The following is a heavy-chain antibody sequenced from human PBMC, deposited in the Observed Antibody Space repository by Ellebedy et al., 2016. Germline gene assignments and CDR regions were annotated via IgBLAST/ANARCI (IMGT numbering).Heavy chain of an antibody. CDR2: ITPYNGHT. CDR3: ARAVYGGNPGGF. D-gene: IGHD4-23*01. CDR1: GYTFTSYG. V-gene: IGHV1-18*04. Sequence: ASVKVSCKASGYTFTSYGISWVRQAPGQGLEWMGWITPYNGHTNYVQKLQGRVTLTTDTSTSTAYMELRRLRSDDTAVYYCARAVYGGNPGGFWGQGTLVTVSS. J-gene: IGHJ4*02.